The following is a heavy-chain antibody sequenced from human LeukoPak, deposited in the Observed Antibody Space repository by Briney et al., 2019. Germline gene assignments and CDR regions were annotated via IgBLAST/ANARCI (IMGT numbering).Heavy chain of an antibody. J-gene: IGHJ4*02. CDR1: GASVSNSH. D-gene: IGHD2/OR15-2a*01. Sequence: SETLSPTCAVSGASVSNSHWNWIRQFPGKGLEWFGCLSYTGKTDYNPSLSSRVTISLGTSKNQVSLKLKSVTAADTAVYYCSEGYFEPFDHWGPGTLVTVSS. V-gene: IGHV4-59*02. CDR2: LSYTGKT. CDR3: SEGYFEPFDH.